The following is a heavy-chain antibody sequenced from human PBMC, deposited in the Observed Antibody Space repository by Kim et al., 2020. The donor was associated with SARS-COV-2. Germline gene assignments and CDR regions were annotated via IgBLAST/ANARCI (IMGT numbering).Heavy chain of an antibody. Sequence: SETLSLTCTVSGGSISSYYWSWIRQPPGKGLEWIGYIYYSGSTNYNPSLKSRVTISVDTSKNQFSLKLSSVTAADTAVYYCARDLVFGAAAGTPHYYYGMDVWGQGTTVTVSS. CDR3: ARDLVFGAAAGTPHYYYGMDV. D-gene: IGHD6-13*01. CDR1: GGSISSYY. V-gene: IGHV4-59*13. CDR2: IYYSGST. J-gene: IGHJ6*02.